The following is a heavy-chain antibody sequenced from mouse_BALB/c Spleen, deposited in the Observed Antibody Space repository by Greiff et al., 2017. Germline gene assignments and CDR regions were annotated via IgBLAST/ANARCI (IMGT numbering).Heavy chain of an antibody. CDR1: GYTFTDYN. J-gene: IGHJ3*01. Sequence: VQLQQSGPELVKPGASVKISCKASGYTFTDYNMHWVKQSHGKSLEWIGYIYPYNGGTGYNQKFKSKATLTVDNSSSTAYMELRSLTSEDSAVYYCARGGYYGPFAYWGQGTLVTVSA. D-gene: IGHD1-2*01. V-gene: IGHV1S29*02. CDR3: ARGGYYGPFAY. CDR2: IYPYNGGT.